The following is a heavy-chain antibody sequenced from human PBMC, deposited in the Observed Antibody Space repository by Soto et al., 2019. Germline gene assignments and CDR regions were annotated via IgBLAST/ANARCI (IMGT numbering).Heavy chain of an antibody. CDR3: ARAVEQWLPRFDY. V-gene: IGHV3-48*01. Sequence: EVQLVDSGGGLIQPGGSLRLSCAASGFTFSTYSMNWVRQAPGKGLEWVSSISAGSSSIYYADSVKGRFTITRDNAKNSLYLQMNSLRAEDTAAYYCARAVEQWLPRFDYGGQGTLVTVSS. D-gene: IGHD6-19*01. CDR2: ISAGSSSI. J-gene: IGHJ4*02. CDR1: GFTFSTYS.